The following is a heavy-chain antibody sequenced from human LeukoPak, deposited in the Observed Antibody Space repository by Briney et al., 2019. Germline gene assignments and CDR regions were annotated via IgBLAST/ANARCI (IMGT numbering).Heavy chain of an antibody. Sequence: PGGSLRLSCAASGFTFSSYAMHWVRQAPGKGLEWVAVISYDGSNKYYADSVKGRFTISRDNSKNTLYLQMNSLRAEDTAVYYCARAQYQLPTSYWGQGTLVTVSS. V-gene: IGHV3-30*01. CDR3: ARAQYQLPTSY. CDR2: ISYDGSNK. D-gene: IGHD2-2*01. CDR1: GFTFSSYA. J-gene: IGHJ4*02.